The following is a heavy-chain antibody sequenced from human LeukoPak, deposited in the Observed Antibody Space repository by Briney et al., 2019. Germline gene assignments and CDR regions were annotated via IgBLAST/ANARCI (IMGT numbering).Heavy chain of an antibody. CDR2: ISSSSSTI. V-gene: IGHV3-48*04. D-gene: IGHD3-22*01. CDR3: ARDQAYYYDSSGYYALDY. Sequence: GGSLRLSCAASGFTFSSYSMNWVRQAPGKGLEWVSYISSSSSTIYYADSVKGRFTISRDNAKNSLYLQMNSLRAEDTAVYYCARDQAYYYDSSGYYALDYWGQGTLVTVSS. CDR1: GFTFSSYS. J-gene: IGHJ4*02.